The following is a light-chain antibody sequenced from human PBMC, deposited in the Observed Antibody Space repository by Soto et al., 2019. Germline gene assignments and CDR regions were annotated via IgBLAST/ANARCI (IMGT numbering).Light chain of an antibody. CDR2: GAS. CDR1: QSVSSSY. J-gene: IGKJ5*01. Sequence: EVVLTHSPATXSXXXXXXAXXXXRXSQSVSSSYLARYQQNPGQAPRLLIYGASSRATGIPDRFSGSGSGTDFSLTISSLEPEDFAVYYCQQRSNWPITFGQGTRLEI. V-gene: IGKV3D-20*02. CDR3: QQRSNWPIT.